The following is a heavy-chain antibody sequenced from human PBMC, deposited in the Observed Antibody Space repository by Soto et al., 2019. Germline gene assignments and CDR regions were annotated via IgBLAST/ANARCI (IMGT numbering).Heavy chain of an antibody. J-gene: IGHJ4*02. Sequence: QVQLVQSGAEVKKPGSSVKVSCKASGGTFSSYTISWVRQAPGQGLEWMGRIIPILGIANYAQKFQGRVTITADKSTSTAYMELSSLRSEDTAVYYCARYGDYANYFDYWGQGTLVTVSS. CDR3: ARYGDYANYFDY. V-gene: IGHV1-69*02. D-gene: IGHD4-17*01. CDR2: IIPILGIA. CDR1: GGTFSSYT.